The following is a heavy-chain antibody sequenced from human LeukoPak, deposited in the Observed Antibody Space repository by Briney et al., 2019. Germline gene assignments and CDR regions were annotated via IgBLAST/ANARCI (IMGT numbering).Heavy chain of an antibody. CDR1: GYTFISYG. CDR3: ARDLTGTGFDWFDP. Sequence: ASVKVSCKASGYTFISYGISWVRQAPGQGLEWMGWINPNSGGTNYAQKFQGRVTMTRDTSISTAYMELSRLRSDDTAVYYCARDLTGTGFDWFDPWGQGTLVTVSS. V-gene: IGHV1-2*02. J-gene: IGHJ5*02. CDR2: INPNSGGT. D-gene: IGHD2-8*02.